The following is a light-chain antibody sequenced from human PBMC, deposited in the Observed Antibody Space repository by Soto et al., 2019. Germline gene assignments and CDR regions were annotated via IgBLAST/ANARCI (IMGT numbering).Light chain of an antibody. CDR2: EGS. V-gene: IGLV2-23*01. CDR3: GSYAGSRTYV. CDR1: SSDVGNYNL. Sequence: QSVLTQPASVSGSPGQSITISYTGTSSDVGNYNLVSWYQQHPGKAPKLMIYEGSKRPSGVSNRFSGSKSGNTASLTISIPQAEDEADYYCGSYAGSRTYVFGTGTKVT. J-gene: IGLJ1*01.